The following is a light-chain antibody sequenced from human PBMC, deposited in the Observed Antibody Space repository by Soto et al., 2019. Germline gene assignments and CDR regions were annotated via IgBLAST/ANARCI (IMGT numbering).Light chain of an antibody. CDR1: QSLLYSNGYIS. CDR2: LSS. Sequence: VLTQSPLSLPVTPGEPASISCRSSQSLLYSNGYISLDWYVQKPGQSQQLLIVLSSNRASGVPDRFSGSVSGTDFTLSNSRVEADDVGDYYCMQSRQIPRTFGGGTKVEIK. CDR3: MQSRQIPRT. J-gene: IGKJ4*01. V-gene: IGKV2-28*01.